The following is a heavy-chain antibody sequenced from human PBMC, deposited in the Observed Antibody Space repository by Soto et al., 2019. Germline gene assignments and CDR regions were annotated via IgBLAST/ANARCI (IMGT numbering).Heavy chain of an antibody. J-gene: IGHJ4*02. CDR3: AKNSGWFT. Sequence: EVQILESGGGLVQPGGSLRLSCVATGFTFHTNDMSWIRQAPGKGLEWVSLISGGGETTKYAEAVKGRFTISRDNSKFTVYLEMNGVRAEDTALYYCAKNSGWFTWGQGTLVTVSS. CDR1: GFTFHTND. V-gene: IGHV3-23*01. D-gene: IGHD6-19*01. CDR2: ISGGGETT.